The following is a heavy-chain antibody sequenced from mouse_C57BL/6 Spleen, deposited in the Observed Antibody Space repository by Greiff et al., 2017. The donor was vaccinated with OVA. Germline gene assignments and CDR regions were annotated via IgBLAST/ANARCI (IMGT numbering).Heavy chain of an antibody. CDR2: ISYDGSN. D-gene: IGHD2-4*01. CDR3: ARDYDYDRAWFAY. J-gene: IGHJ3*01. Sequence: EVKLQESGPGLVKPSQSLSLTCSVTGYSITSGYYWNWIRQFPGNKLEWMGYISYDGSNNYNPSLKNRISITRDTSKNQFFLKLNSVTTEDTATYYCARDYDYDRAWFAYWGQGTLVTVSA. CDR1: GYSITSGYY. V-gene: IGHV3-6*01.